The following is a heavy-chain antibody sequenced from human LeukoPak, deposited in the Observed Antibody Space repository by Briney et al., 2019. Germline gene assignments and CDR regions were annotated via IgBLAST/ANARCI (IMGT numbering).Heavy chain of an antibody. Sequence: GGSLRLSCAAPGFTFSSHWMHWVRQVPGKGPVWVSRINSDGSVTSYAGSVKGRFTISRDNAKNTLFLQMNSLRAEDTAVYFCASDYYYYYLGVWGKGTTVTVSS. J-gene: IGHJ6*03. CDR2: INSDGSVT. V-gene: IGHV3-74*01. CDR1: GFTFSSHW. CDR3: ASDYYYYYLGV.